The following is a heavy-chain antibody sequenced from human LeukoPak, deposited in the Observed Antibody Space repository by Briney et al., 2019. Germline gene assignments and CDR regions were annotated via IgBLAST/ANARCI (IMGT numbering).Heavy chain of an antibody. CDR3: VSMGNYYVSSGYYY. J-gene: IGHJ4*02. CDR1: GYTFTGYY. Sequence: RASVTVSCTASGYTFTGYYMHWVRQAPGQGLEWMGWINPNSGGTNYAQKFQGRVTMTRDTSISTAYMELSRLRSDDTAVYYCVSMGNYYVSSGYYYWGQGTLVTVSS. D-gene: IGHD3-22*01. V-gene: IGHV1-2*02. CDR2: INPNSGGT.